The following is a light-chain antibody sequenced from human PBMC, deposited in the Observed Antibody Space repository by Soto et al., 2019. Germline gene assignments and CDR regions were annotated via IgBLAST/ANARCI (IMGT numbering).Light chain of an antibody. CDR3: QQDNSFRPLT. J-gene: IGKJ4*01. Sequence: DIPMTQSPSSVSSSVGDRVTITSRSSEGISNWLAWYQQKPRKAPKLLIYAACRVQSGVPSRFSGTGSVTDFTLTTSSLQPNAVLPAECQQDNSFRPLTFGGGTKVEIK. CDR1: EGISNW. CDR2: AAC. V-gene: IGKV1-12*01.